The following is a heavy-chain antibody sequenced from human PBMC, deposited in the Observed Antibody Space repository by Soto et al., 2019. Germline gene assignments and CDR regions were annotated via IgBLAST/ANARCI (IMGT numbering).Heavy chain of an antibody. Sequence: QVQLVQSGAEVKKPGSSVKVSCKASGVTFNTFAISWVRQAPGQGLEWMGGIIPVLGPAFYAQKFQGRVTVTADRSTSTACLELSSLRSEDTAVYFCVRAAKRYFDYWGQGTLVTVSS. CDR1: GVTFNTFA. CDR2: IIPVLGPA. V-gene: IGHV1-69*06. CDR3: VRAAKRYFDY. J-gene: IGHJ4*02.